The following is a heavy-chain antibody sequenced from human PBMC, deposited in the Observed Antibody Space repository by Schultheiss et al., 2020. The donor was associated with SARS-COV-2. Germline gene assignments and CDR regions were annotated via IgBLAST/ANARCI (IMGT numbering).Heavy chain of an antibody. J-gene: IGHJ4*02. CDR2: IYSGGST. V-gene: IGHV3-66*02. CDR1: GFTVSSNY. CDR3: ASKWWD. D-gene: IGHD2-15*01. Sequence: GESLKISCAASGFTVSSNYMSWVRQAPGKGLEWVSVIYSGGSTYYADSVKGRFTISKDNSKNTFYVQMNSLRVEDTAVYYCASKWWDWGQGTLVTVSS.